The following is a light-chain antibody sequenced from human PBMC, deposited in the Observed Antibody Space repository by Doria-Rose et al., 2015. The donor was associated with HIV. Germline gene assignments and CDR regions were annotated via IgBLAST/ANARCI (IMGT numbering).Light chain of an antibody. J-gene: IGKJ1*01. V-gene: IGKV3-20*01. CDR2: DGS. CDR1: QSFSSTY. CDR3: HQYGTSWT. Sequence: ETVMTQSPGTLSLSPGERATLSCRASQSFSSTYLAWYQQKPGQAPSLLIYDGSTRATGIPDRFSASGSGTDFTLTINRLGPEDFALYYCHQYGTSWTFGQGTKVEI.